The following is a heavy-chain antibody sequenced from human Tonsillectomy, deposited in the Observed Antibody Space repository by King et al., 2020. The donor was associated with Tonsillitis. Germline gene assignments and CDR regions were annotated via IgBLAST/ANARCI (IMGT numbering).Heavy chain of an antibody. D-gene: IGHD6-13*01. Sequence: VQLVQSGAEVKKPGASVKVSCKASGYTFTSFYMHWVRQAPGQGLEWMGIINPSGGSTNCAQKFQGRVTMTRDTSTRTVYMELSSLRSEDTAVYYCARELWTIIGAAGSYSYGMDVWGQGTTVTVSS. CDR2: INPSGGST. CDR3: ARELWTIIGAAGSYSYGMDV. V-gene: IGHV1-46*03. J-gene: IGHJ6*02. CDR1: GYTFTSFY.